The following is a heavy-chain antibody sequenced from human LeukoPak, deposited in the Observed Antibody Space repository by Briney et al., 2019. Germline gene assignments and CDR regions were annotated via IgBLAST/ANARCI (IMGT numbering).Heavy chain of an antibody. Sequence: SVKVSCKAPGGTFSSYAISWVRQAPGQGLEWMGRIIPIFGTANYAQKFQGRVTITTDESTSTAYMELSSLRSEDTAVYYCARGAFGPTNWFDPWGQGTLVTVSS. D-gene: IGHD1-26*01. CDR2: IIPIFGTA. J-gene: IGHJ5*02. V-gene: IGHV1-69*05. CDR3: ARGAFGPTNWFDP. CDR1: GGTFSSYA.